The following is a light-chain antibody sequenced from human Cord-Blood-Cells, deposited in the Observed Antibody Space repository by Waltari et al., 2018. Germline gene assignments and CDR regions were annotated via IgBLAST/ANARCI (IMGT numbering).Light chain of an antibody. CDR2: EGS. CDR1: SSVVGSYNL. CDR3: CSYAGSSTLV. Sequence: QSALTQPASVSGSPGQSITISCTGTSSVVGSYNLVSWYQQHPGKAPKLMIYEGSKRPSGVSNRFSGSKSGNTASLTISGLQAEDEADYYYCSYAGSSTLVFGGGTKLTVL. V-gene: IGLV2-23*01. J-gene: IGLJ2*01.